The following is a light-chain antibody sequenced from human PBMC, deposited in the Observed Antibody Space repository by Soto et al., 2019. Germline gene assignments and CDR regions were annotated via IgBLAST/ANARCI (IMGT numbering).Light chain of an antibody. CDR2: DAS. J-gene: IGKJ2*01. V-gene: IGKV3-11*01. Sequence: EIVLTQSPATLSLSPGERATLSCRASQSVSSYLAWYQQKPGQAPRLLIYDASNRATGIPARFSGSGSGTDFTLTISSLEPEDFAVYHCQQFKTYPHTFGQGTKLEI. CDR1: QSVSSY. CDR3: QQFKTYPHT.